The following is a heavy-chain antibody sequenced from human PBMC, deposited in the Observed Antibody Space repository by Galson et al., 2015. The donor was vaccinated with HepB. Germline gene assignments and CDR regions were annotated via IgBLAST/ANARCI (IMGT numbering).Heavy chain of an antibody. J-gene: IGHJ5*02. D-gene: IGHD1-7*01. CDR3: AFGGSTWNYFDP. CDR2: ISSYNGYT. CDR1: GYTFATYG. V-gene: IGHV1-18*01. Sequence: SVKVSCKASGYTFATYGINWVRQAPGQGLEWMGWISSYNGYTHYAQNVQDRVTMTMDTPSDTAYMESRGLRSDDTAVYYCAFGGSTWNYFDPWGQGTLVTVSS.